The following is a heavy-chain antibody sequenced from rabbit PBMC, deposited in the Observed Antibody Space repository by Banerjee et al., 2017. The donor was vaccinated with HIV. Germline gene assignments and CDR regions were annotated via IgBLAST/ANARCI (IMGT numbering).Heavy chain of an antibody. CDR3: ARDHSSGSGEL. CDR1: GFTISGSYY. V-gene: IGHV1S40*01. Sequence: QSLEESGGGLVQPEGSLTLTCTASGFTISGSYYMCWVRQAPGKGLEWIACIYVGDADTHYANWAKGRFTISKTSSTTVTLQMTSLAAADTATYFCARDHSSGSGELWGPGTLVTVS. J-gene: IGHJ4*01. D-gene: IGHD1-1*01. CDR2: IYVGDADT.